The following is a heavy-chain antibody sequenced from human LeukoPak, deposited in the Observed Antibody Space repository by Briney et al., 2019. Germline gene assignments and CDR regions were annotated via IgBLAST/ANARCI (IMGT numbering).Heavy chain of an antibody. CDR2: IYPGDSDT. V-gene: IGHV5-51*01. J-gene: IGHJ3*02. CDR3: ARPTGGGWFTGAFDI. D-gene: IGHD6-19*01. Sequence: GESLKISCKGSGYSFTSYWIGWVRQMPGKGLEWMGIIYPGDSDTRYSPSFQGQVTISADKPISTAYLQWSSLKASDTAMYYCARPTGGGWFTGAFDIWGQGTMVTVSS. CDR1: GYSFTSYW.